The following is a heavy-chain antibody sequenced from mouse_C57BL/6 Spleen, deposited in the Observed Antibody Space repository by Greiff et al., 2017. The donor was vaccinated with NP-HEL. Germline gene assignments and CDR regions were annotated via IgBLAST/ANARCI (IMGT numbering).Heavy chain of an antibody. V-gene: IGHV1-52*01. CDR1: GYTFTSYW. D-gene: IGHD3-2*02. J-gene: IGHJ2*01. CDR2: IDPSDSET. CDR3: AMGQLRLPLDY. Sequence: QVQLQQPGAELVRPGSSVKLSCKASGYTFTSYWMHWVKQRPIQGLEWIGNIDPSDSETHYNQKFKDKATLTVDKSSSTAYMQLSSLTSEDSAVYYCAMGQLRLPLDYWGQGTTLTVSS.